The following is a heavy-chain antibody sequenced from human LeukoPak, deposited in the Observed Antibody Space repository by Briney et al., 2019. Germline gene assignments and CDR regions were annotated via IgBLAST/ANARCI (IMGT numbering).Heavy chain of an antibody. Sequence: SETLSLTCTVSGSSISSYYWSWIRQPPGKGLEWIGYIYYSGSTNYNPSLKSRVTISVDTSKNQFSLKLSSVTAADTAVYYCARRRYFDLWGRGTLVTVSS. CDR2: IYYSGST. J-gene: IGHJ2*01. CDR3: ARRRYFDL. CDR1: GSSISSYY. V-gene: IGHV4-59*08.